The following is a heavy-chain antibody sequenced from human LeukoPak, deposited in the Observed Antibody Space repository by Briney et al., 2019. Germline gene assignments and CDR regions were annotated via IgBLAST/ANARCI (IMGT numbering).Heavy chain of an antibody. CDR2: INHSGST. V-gene: IGHV4-34*01. CDR3: ATAGYRYSGSYSFDY. D-gene: IGHD1-26*01. Sequence: SETLSLTCAVYGGSFSGYYWSWIRQPPGKGLEWIGEINHSGSTNYNPPLKSRVTISVDTSKNQFSLKLSSVTAADTAVYYCATAGYRYSGSYSFDYWGQGTLVTVSS. CDR1: GGSFSGYY. J-gene: IGHJ4*02.